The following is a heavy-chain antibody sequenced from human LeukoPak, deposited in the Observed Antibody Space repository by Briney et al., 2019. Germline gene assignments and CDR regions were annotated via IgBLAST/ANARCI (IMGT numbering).Heavy chain of an antibody. D-gene: IGHD4-23*01. CDR3: ARGRPHGNDY. V-gene: IGHV3-74*01. J-gene: IGHJ4*02. CDR2: IASDGSST. Sequence: GGSLRLSCAASGFTFSNFWMSWVRQAPGKGLVWVSRIASDGSSTTYADSVKGRFSISRDNAKNTLYLQMNSLRVEDTAVYYCARGRPHGNDYWGQGTLVTVSS. CDR1: GFTFSNFW.